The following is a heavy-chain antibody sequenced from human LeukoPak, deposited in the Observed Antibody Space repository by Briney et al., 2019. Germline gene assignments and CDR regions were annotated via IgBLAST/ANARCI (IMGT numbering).Heavy chain of an antibody. V-gene: IGHV1-46*01. J-gene: IGHJ4*02. CDR3: ARDRHIAAAGKLLDY. CDR2: INPSGGST. CDR1: GYTFTSYY. Sequence: ASVKVSCKASGYTFTSYYMHWVRQAPGQGLEWMGIINPSGGSTSYAQKFQGRVTMTRDTSTSTVYMELSSLRSEDTAVYYCARDRHIAAAGKLLDYWGQGTLVTVSS. D-gene: IGHD6-13*01.